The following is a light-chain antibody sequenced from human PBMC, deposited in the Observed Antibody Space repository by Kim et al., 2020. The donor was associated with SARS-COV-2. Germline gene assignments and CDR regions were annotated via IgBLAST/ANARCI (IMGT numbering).Light chain of an antibody. Sequence: SYELTQPSSVSVSPGQTATITCSGDVLANKYARWFQQKPGQAPVLVIYKDSERPSGIPERFSGSSSGTTVTLTISGAQVEDETDYYCSSAADNNLVFGGGTKLTVL. CDR2: KDS. V-gene: IGLV3-27*01. J-gene: IGLJ2*01. CDR3: SSAADNNLV. CDR1: VLANKY.